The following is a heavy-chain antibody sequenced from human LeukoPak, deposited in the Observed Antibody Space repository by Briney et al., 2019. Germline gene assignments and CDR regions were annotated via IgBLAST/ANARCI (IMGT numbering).Heavy chain of an antibody. V-gene: IGHV4-39*01. CDR3: AGHSYCSSITCYSAWFDP. Sequence: SETLSPTCAVYGGSFSGYYWGWIRQPPGKGLEWIGSIYYSGSTYYNPSLKSRVTISVDTSKNQFSLKLSSVTAADTAVYYCAGHSYCSSITCYSAWFDPWGQGTLVTVSS. CDR1: GGSFSGYY. D-gene: IGHD2-2*01. J-gene: IGHJ5*02. CDR2: IYYSGST.